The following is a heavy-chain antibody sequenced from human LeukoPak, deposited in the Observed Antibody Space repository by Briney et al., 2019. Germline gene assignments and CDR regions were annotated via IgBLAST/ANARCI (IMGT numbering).Heavy chain of an antibody. D-gene: IGHD3-9*01. J-gene: IGHJ4*02. CDR3: ARIDDIPQD. V-gene: IGHV4-34*01. CDR2: INHSGST. Sequence: SETLSLTCAVYGGSLSGYYWSWIRQPPGKGLEWIGEINHSGSTNYNPSLKSRVTISVDTSKNQFSLKLSSVTAADTAVYYCARIDDIPQDWGQGTLVTVSS. CDR1: GGSLSGYY.